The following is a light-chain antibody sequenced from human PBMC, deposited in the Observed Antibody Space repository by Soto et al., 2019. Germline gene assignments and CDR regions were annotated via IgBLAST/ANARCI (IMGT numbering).Light chain of an antibody. Sequence: QSVLTQPPSASGSPGQSVTISCTGTSGDVGGYNYVSWYQQHPGKAPKLVIFEVNKRPSGVPDRFSGSKSGNTASLTVSGLQTEDEADYYCNSYAGSNSFVFGTGTKLTVL. CDR3: NSYAGSNSFV. CDR1: SGDVGGYNY. V-gene: IGLV2-8*01. J-gene: IGLJ1*01. CDR2: EVN.